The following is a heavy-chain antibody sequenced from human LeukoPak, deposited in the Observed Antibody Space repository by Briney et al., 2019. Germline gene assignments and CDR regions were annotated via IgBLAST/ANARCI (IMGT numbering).Heavy chain of an antibody. CDR3: ASYYYGSGKDYYMDV. CDR2: IIPIFGTA. CDR1: GYTFTSYG. Sequence: GASVTVSCKASGYTFTSYGISWVRQAPGQGLEWMGGIIPIFGTANYAQKFQGRVTITADESTSTAYMELSSLRSEDTAVYYCASYYYGSGKDYYMDVWGKGTTVTISS. V-gene: IGHV1-69*13. D-gene: IGHD3-10*01. J-gene: IGHJ6*03.